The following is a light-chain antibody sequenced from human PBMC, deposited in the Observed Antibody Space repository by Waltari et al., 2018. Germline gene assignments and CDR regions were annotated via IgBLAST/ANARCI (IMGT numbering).Light chain of an antibody. Sequence: QSALTQPPSASGSPGQSVTISCTGTSSDIGAYNYVSWFQQRPGKAPRLMIYEVTKRPSGVPDRFSGSKSGNTASLTVSGLQAEDEADYYCSSHGAYKLFGGGTKLTVL. CDR1: SSDIGAYNY. CDR2: EVT. CDR3: SSHGAYKL. V-gene: IGLV2-8*01. J-gene: IGLJ3*02.